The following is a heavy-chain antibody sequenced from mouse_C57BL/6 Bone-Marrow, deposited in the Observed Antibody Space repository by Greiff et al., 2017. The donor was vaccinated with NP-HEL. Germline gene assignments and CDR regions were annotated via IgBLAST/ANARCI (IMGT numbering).Heavy chain of an antibody. Sequence: QVQLQQSGAELVKPGASVKLSCKASGYTFTSYWITWVKQRPGQGLEWIGDIYPGSGSTNYNEKFKSKATLTVDTSSSTAYMQLSSLTSEDSAVYYCARRDYSNLGYWGQGTTLTVSS. V-gene: IGHV1-55*01. D-gene: IGHD2-5*01. J-gene: IGHJ2*01. CDR1: GYTFTSYW. CDR2: IYPGSGST. CDR3: ARRDYSNLGY.